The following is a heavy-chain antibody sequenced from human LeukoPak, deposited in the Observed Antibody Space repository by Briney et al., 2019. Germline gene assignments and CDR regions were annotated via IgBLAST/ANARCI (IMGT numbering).Heavy chain of an antibody. CDR2: IYYSGST. J-gene: IGHJ3*02. Sequence: SETLSLTCTVSGGSISSGDYYWSWIRQPPGKGLEWIGYIYYSGSTNYNPSLKSRVTISVDTSKNQFSLKLSSVTAADTAVYYCARSFSTYIAAPRGDAFGIWGQGTMVTVSP. CDR1: GGSISSGDYY. V-gene: IGHV4-61*08. D-gene: IGHD6-25*01. CDR3: ARSFSTYIAAPRGDAFGI.